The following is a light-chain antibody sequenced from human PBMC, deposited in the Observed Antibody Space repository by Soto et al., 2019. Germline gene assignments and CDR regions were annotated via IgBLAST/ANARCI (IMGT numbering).Light chain of an antibody. J-gene: IGLJ1*01. CDR3: AAWDDSLNGYV. CDR2: SNN. CDR1: SSNIGSNT. V-gene: IGLV1-44*01. Sequence: QSVLTQPPSASGTPGQRVTISCSGSSSNIGSNTVNWYQQLPGTAPKLLIYSNNQRPSGGPDRFSGSKSVTSASLAISGLQSEDEADYYCAAWDDSLNGYVFGTGTKVTVL.